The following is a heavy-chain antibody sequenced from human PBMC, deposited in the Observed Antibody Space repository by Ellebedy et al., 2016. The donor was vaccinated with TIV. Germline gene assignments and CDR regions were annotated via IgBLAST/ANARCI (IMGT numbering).Heavy chain of an antibody. CDR1: GFTFSSYA. V-gene: IGHV3-23*01. D-gene: IGHD6-6*01. CDR2: ISGSGGST. CDR3: AKDLAGVLAAYDY. Sequence: GESLKISXAASGFTFSSYAMSWVRQAPGKGLEWVSAISGSGGSTYYADSVKGRFTISRDNSKNTLYLQMNSLRAEDTAVYYCAKDLAGVLAAYDYWGQGTLVTVSS. J-gene: IGHJ4*02.